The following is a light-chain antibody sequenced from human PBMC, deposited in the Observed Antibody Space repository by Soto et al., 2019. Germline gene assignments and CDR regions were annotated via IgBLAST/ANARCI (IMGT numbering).Light chain of an antibody. V-gene: IGLV7-43*01. Sequence: QAVVTQEPSLTVSPGGTVTLTCASSTGEVTGGYFPNWFQQKPGQAPRALIYSTSYKHSWTPARFSGSLLGGKAALTLSGVQPEDEADYYCLLYFGGGVFGGGTQLTVL. CDR1: TGEVTGGYF. CDR2: STS. J-gene: IGLJ7*01. CDR3: LLYFGGGV.